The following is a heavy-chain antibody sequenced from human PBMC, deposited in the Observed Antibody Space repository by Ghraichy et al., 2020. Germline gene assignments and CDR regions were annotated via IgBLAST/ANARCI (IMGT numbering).Heavy chain of an antibody. CDR3: ARGSTYYDFCWGQGPCIRLNYYYYYGMDV. CDR2: MNPNSGNT. Sequence: ASVKVSCKASGYPFTSYDINWVRQATGQGLEWMGWMNPNSGNTGYAQKFQGRVTITRNTSISTAYMELSSLRSEDTAVYYCARGSTYYDFCWGQGPCIRLNYYYYYGMDVWGQGSKVTVAS. V-gene: IGHV1-8*03. J-gene: IGHJ6*02. D-gene: IGHD3-3*01. CDR1: GYPFTSYD.